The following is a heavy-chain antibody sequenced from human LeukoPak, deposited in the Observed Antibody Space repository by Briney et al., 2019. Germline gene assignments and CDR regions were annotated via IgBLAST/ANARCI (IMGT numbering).Heavy chain of an antibody. CDR2: IYYTGTT. CDR1: GGSIMSYY. Sequence: SETLSLTCSVPGGSIMSYYWSWIRQPPGKGLEWIGYIYYTGTTNYNPSLESRLTISVDTSKNQFSLKLSSVTAADTAVYYCAREGGAGAFDIWGQGTMVTVSS. J-gene: IGHJ3*02. V-gene: IGHV4-59*01. CDR3: AREGGAGAFDI. D-gene: IGHD6-19*01.